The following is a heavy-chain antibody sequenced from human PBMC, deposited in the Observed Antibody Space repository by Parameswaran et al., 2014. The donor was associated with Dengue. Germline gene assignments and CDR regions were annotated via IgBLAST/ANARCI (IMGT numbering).Heavy chain of an antibody. CDR1: GGSFSDYY. CDR2: INHSGRN. CDR3: ASPRAGSYFGFDY. Sequence: SETLSLTCAVYGGSFSDYYWSWVRQPPGKGLEWIGEINHSGRNNYNPSLKSRVTMSVDTSKNQFSLELSSVTAADTAVYYCASPRAGSYFGFDYWAQGTLVTVSS. D-gene: IGHD1-26*01. J-gene: IGHJ4*02. V-gene: IGHV4-34*01.